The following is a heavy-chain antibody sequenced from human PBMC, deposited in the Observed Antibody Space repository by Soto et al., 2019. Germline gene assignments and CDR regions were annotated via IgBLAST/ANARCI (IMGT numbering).Heavy chain of an antibody. CDR2: MQPSTGRT. J-gene: IGHJ4*02. D-gene: IGHD1-26*01. V-gene: IGHV1-8*01. Sequence: AAVKVSCKASGYSFTSLDINWVRQTTGQGLEWMGWMQPSTGRTGYAQKFQGRVTMTRDTSINTAYMELTTLTSDDTAFYYCARGVSAGVDYWGQGTLVTVSS. CDR1: GYSFTSLD. CDR3: ARGVSAGVDY.